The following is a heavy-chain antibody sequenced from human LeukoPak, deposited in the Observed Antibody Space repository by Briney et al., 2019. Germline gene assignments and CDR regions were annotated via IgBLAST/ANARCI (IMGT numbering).Heavy chain of an antibody. CDR2: ISYDGSNK. V-gene: IGHV3-30*18. Sequence: SCKASGFTFSSYGMHWVRQAPGKGLEWVAVISYDGSNKYYADSVKGRFTISRDNSKNTLYLQMNSLRAEDTAVYYCAKDIVATIGYYGMDVWGQGTTVTVSS. CDR3: AKDIVATIGYYGMDV. J-gene: IGHJ6*02. D-gene: IGHD5-12*01. CDR1: GFTFSSYG.